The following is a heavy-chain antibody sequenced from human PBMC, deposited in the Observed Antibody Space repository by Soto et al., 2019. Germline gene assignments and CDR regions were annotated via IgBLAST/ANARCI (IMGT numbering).Heavy chain of an antibody. J-gene: IGHJ4*02. V-gene: IGHV3-74*01. CDR3: ARSLSTSPDY. CDR1: GFTFSTYW. D-gene: IGHD2-2*01. Sequence: PGGSLRLFCAASGFTFSTYWMHWVRQAPGKGLVWVSRVNRDGSTTTYADSVNGRFTVSRDNAKNTLYLQMNSLRADDTAVYYCARSLSTSPDYWGQGTLVTVSS. CDR2: VNRDGSTT.